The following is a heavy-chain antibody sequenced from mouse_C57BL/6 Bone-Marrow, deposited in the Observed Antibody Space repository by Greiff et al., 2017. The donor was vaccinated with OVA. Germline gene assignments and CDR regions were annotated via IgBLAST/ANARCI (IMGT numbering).Heavy chain of an antibody. CDR2: ISSGGSYT. Sequence: EVQLVESGGDLVKPGGSLKLSCAASGFTFSSYGMSWVRQTPDKRLEWVATISSGGSYTYYPDSVKGRFTISRDNAKNTLYLQMSSLKSEDTAMYYCTRPLDMAMDYWGQGTSVTVSS. CDR1: GFTFSSYG. CDR3: TRPLDMAMDY. V-gene: IGHV5-6*01. J-gene: IGHJ4*01.